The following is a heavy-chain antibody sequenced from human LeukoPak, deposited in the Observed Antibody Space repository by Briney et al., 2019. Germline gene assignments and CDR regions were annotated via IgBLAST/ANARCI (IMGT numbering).Heavy chain of an antibody. Sequence: ASVKVSCKASGYTFTGYYMHWVRQAPGQGLEWMGWINPNSGGTNYAQKFQGRVTMTRDTSISTAYMVLSRLRSDDTAVYYCARSYDILTGLNLRPDFDYWGQGTLVTVSS. CDR2: INPNSGGT. J-gene: IGHJ4*02. V-gene: IGHV1-2*02. CDR1: GYTFTGYY. CDR3: ARSYDILTGLNLRPDFDY. D-gene: IGHD3-9*01.